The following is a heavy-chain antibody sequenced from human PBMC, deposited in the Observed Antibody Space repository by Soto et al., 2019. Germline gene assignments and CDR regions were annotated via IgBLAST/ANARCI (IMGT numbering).Heavy chain of an antibody. J-gene: IGHJ6*02. D-gene: IGHD2-2*01. CDR2: ISYDGSNK. CDR1: GFTFSSYG. V-gene: IGHV3-30*18. CDR3: AKDIVPAAQQTNYYYYYGMDV. Sequence: TGGSLRLSCAASGFTFSSYGMHWVRQAPGKGLEWVAVISYDGSNKYYADSVKGRFTISRDNSKNTLYLQMNSLRAEDTAVYYCAKDIVPAAQQTNYYYYYGMDVWGQGTTVTVSS.